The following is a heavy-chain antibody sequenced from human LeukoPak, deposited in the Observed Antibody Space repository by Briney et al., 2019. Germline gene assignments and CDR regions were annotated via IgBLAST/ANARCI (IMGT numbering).Heavy chain of an antibody. V-gene: IGHV4-61*02. CDR2: IYTTGSP. CDR1: GGSISSGNYY. Sequence: PSETLSLTCTVSGGSISSGNYYWSWIRLPAGKGLEWIGRIYTTGSPNYNPSLKSRATISVDTSKNQFSLKLSSVTAADTAVYYCARDGRSVDGYNYIPFDPWGQGTLVTVSS. D-gene: IGHD5-24*01. CDR3: ARDGRSVDGYNYIPFDP. J-gene: IGHJ5*02.